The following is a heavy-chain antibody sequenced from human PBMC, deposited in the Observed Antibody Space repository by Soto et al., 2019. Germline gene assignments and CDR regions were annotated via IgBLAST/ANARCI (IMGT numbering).Heavy chain of an antibody. CDR3: ARDCSSTSCHPYYGMDV. V-gene: IGHV3-21*01. CDR2: ISSSSSYI. J-gene: IGHJ6*02. CDR1: GFTFSSYS. Sequence: PGGSLRLSCAASGFTFSSYSMKWVRHAPGKGLEWVSSISSSSSYIYYADSVKGRFTIPRDNAKNSLYLQMNSLRAEDTAVYYCARDCSSTSCHPYYGMDVWGQGTTVTVSS. D-gene: IGHD2-2*01.